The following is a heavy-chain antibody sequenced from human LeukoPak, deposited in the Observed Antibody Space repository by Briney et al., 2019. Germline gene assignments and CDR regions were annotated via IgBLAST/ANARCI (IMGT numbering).Heavy chain of an antibody. V-gene: IGHV5-51*01. D-gene: IGHD2-8*01. CDR1: GYTFTNYW. Sequence: GEALQISSRVSGYTFTNYWIGWVSQMPGKNLQWMVSIYTGNSDTDYSPSLQRQVTISADESINPAYVQWSSLKGSDTAMYYCARHRRPFKGVDAFDIWGQGTMVSVSS. CDR3: ARHRRPFKGVDAFDI. J-gene: IGHJ3*02. CDR2: IYTGNSDT.